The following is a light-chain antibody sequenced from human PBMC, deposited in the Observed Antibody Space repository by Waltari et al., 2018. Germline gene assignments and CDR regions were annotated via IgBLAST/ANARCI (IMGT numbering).Light chain of an antibody. Sequence: QSALTQPASVSGSPEQSITISCTGTSSDIGGYTFVSWYQQHPGKAPKLILFDVSDRPSGVSNRFSGSKSGNSASLTISGLQAEDEADYYCSSYTRSSSYVFGTGTKVTVL. CDR1: SSDIGGYTF. V-gene: IGLV2-14*01. J-gene: IGLJ1*01. CDR2: DVS. CDR3: SSYTRSSSYV.